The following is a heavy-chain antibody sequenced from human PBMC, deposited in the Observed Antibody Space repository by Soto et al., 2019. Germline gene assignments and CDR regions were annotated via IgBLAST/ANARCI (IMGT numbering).Heavy chain of an antibody. Sequence: QTLSLTCTASGGSISSSSNHSGRIRQAPSKGLVWIGHFYYSGSTYYNPSLKSRVTISVDTSKNQFSLQLRSATAADTAVFYCARHGGRRFLEYLPGGFFDYHGMDVWGQGTTVTISS. D-gene: IGHD3-3*01. V-gene: IGHV4-39*01. CDR3: ARHGGRRFLEYLPGGFFDYHGMDV. J-gene: IGHJ6*02. CDR1: GGSISSSSNH. CDR2: FYYSGST.